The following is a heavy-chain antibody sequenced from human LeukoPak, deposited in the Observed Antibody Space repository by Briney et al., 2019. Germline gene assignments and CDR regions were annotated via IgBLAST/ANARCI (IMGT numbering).Heavy chain of an antibody. V-gene: IGHV3-11*05. D-gene: IGHD3-10*01. Sequence: GGSLRLSCAASGFTFSEYYMTWVRQAPGRGLEWISYISSASGYTNYAVAVKGRFTISRDNAKISLYLQMNSLRAEDTAVYYCARGDASGYRAFDFWGQGTMVTVSS. CDR3: ARGDASGYRAFDF. J-gene: IGHJ3*01. CDR1: GFTFSEYY. CDR2: ISSASGYT.